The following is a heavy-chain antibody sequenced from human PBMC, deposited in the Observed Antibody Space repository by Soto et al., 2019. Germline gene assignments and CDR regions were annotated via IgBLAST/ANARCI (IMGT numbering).Heavy chain of an antibody. J-gene: IGHJ4*02. V-gene: IGHV4-34*01. CDR1: GGSGSFIGYL. CDR2: INHSGGT. D-gene: IGHD6-13*01. CDR3: ARGREAYSSSWYVD. Sequence: QVQLQQWGAGLLKPSETLSLTCAVYGGSGSFIGYLWSWIRQPPGNGLEWIGEINHSGGTNYNPSLKSRVTISVDTSKNQFSLELSSVTAADTAVYYCARGREAYSSSWYVDWGQGTLVTVSS.